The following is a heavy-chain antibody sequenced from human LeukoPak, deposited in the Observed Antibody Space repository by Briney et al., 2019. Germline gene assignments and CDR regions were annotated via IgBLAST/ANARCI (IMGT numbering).Heavy chain of an antibody. CDR3: ARDIFGSGVPFDY. D-gene: IGHD6-19*01. J-gene: IGHJ4*02. V-gene: IGHV1-2*02. Sequence: ASVKVSCKASGYTFTGYYLHWVRQAPGQGLEWMGCVNPNSGDTNYAQKFQGSVTMTRDTSISTVYMELSRLRSDDTAVYYCARDIFGSGVPFDYWGQGTLVTVSS. CDR2: VNPNSGDT. CDR1: GYTFTGYY.